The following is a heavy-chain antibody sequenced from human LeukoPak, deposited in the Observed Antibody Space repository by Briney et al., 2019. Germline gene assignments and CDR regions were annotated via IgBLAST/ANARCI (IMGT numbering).Heavy chain of an antibody. CDR1: GFXVDTNY. V-gene: IGHV3-53*01. Sequence: GGSLRLSCAASGFXVDTNYISWVRQAPGKGLEWVSVIYAGGSKFYADSVKGRFTISRDNSKNTLYLQMNSLRAEDTAVYYCARDRVTPGVAVTGSDCWGQGALVTVSS. D-gene: IGHD6-19*01. CDR3: ARDRVTPGVAVTGSDC. J-gene: IGHJ4*02. CDR2: IYAGGSK.